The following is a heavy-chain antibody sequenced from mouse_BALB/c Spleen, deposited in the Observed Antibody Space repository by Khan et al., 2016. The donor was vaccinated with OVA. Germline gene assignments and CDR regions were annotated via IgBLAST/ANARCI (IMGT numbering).Heavy chain of an antibody. Sequence: VQLQQSGAELAKPGASVKMSCTASGYTFTTYWIHWLKQRPGQGLEWIGYINPSTGYTEFNKNFKDKATLTVDESSGTAYMHLNSLTSADSGVNYCARRGMSGLIAYWGQGTLVTVSA. J-gene: IGHJ3*01. CDR3: ARRGMSGLIAY. CDR1: GYTFTTYW. D-gene: IGHD6-2*01. CDR2: INPSTGYT. V-gene: IGHV1-7*01.